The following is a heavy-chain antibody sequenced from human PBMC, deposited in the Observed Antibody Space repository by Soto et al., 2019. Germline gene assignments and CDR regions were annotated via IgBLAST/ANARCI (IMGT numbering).Heavy chain of an antibody. V-gene: IGHV4-34*01. Sequence: KPSETLSLTCDVHGGSFSGYYWSWIRQSPGKGLEWIGEINHSGSTNYNPSLKSRVTISVDTSKSQFSLKMKSVTAADTAVYYCARGIKRVAAVTLRWFDPWGQGTLVTVSS. D-gene: IGHD2-2*01. J-gene: IGHJ5*02. CDR2: INHSGST. CDR1: GGSFSGYY. CDR3: ARGIKRVAAVTLRWFDP.